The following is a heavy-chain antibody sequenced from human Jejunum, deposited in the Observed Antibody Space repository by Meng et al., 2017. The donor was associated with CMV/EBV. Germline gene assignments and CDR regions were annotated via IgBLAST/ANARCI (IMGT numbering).Heavy chain of an antibody. CDR3: ARAIVGVTRCQD. D-gene: IGHD2-21*02. Sequence: ASGYTLTGYYIHWVRQAPGQGLEWMGWINPNSGGTNYAQKFQGRVTMTRDTSITTVYMEMSRLKSDDTAIYYCARAIVGVTRCQDWGQGTLVTVSS. CDR2: INPNSGGT. V-gene: IGHV1-2*02. CDR1: GYTLTGYY. J-gene: IGHJ4*02.